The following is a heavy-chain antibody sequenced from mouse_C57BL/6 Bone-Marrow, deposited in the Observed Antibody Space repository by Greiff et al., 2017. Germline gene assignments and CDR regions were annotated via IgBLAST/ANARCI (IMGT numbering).Heavy chain of an antibody. Sequence: EVQLVESGEGLVKPGGSLKLSCAASGFTFSSYAMSWVRQTPEKRLEWVAYISSGGDYIYYADTVKGRFTISRDNARNTLYLQMISLKSEDTAMYYCTRVYYGSSYNFDYWGQGTTLTVSS. J-gene: IGHJ2*01. CDR3: TRVYYGSSYNFDY. CDR1: GFTFSSYA. V-gene: IGHV5-9-1*02. CDR2: ISSGGDYI. D-gene: IGHD1-1*01.